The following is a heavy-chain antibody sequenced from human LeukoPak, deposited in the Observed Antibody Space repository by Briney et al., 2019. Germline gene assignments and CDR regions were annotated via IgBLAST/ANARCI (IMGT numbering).Heavy chain of an antibody. CDR3: AGGDCGGDCYSGFDY. CDR2: IYYSGST. CDR1: GGSISSYY. V-gene: IGHV4-59*01. Sequence: PSETLSLTCTVSGGSISSYYWSWIRQPPGKGLEWIGYIYYSGSTNYNPSLKSRVTISVDTSKNQFSLKLSSVTAADTAVYYCAGGDCGGDCYSGFDYWGQGTLVTVSS. J-gene: IGHJ4*02. D-gene: IGHD2-21*02.